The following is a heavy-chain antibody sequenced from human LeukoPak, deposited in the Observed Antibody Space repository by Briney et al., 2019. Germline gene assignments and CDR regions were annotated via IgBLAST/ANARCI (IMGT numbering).Heavy chain of an antibody. V-gene: IGHV1-2*02. D-gene: IGHD3-9*01. CDR2: INPNSGGT. CDR3: ARGPPALRYFDWLGFDP. CDR1: GYTFTGYY. Sequence: ASVKVSCKASGYTFTGYYMHWVRQAPGQGLEWMGWINPNSGGTNYAQKFQGRVTMTRDTSISTPYMELSRLRSDDTAVYYCARGPPALRYFDWLGFDPWGQGTLVTVSS. J-gene: IGHJ5*02.